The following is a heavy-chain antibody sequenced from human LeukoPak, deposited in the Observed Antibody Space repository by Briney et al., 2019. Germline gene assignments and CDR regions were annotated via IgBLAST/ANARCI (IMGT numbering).Heavy chain of an antibody. CDR3: ARVGRSALDY. J-gene: IGHJ4*02. CDR2: ISSSGSTI. Sequence: GGALRLSCAASGFTFSDYYMSWIRQAAGKGLEGVSYISSSGSTIYYADSVKGRFTISRANAKNSLYLQMNSLRAEDTAVYYWARVGRSALDYWGQGTLVTVSS. CDR1: GFTFSDYY. D-gene: IGHD1-14*01. V-gene: IGHV3-11*01.